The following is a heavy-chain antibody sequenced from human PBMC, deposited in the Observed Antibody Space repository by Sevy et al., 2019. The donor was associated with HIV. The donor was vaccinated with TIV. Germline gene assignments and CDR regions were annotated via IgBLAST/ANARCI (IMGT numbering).Heavy chain of an antibody. CDR2: ISYDGSNK. D-gene: IGHD3-22*01. V-gene: IGHV3-30-3*01. Sequence: GGSLRLSCAASGFTFSSYAMHWVRQAPGKGLEWVAVISYDGSNKYYADSVKGRFTISRDNSKNTRYLQMNSLRAEDTAVYYCASIRGRGSGYYFDAFDIWGQGTMVTVSS. CDR3: ASIRGRGSGYYFDAFDI. CDR1: GFTFSSYA. J-gene: IGHJ3*02.